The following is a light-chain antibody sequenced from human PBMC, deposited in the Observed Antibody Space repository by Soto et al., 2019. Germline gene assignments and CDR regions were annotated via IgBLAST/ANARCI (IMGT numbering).Light chain of an antibody. CDR1: QSVSNN. J-gene: IGKJ1*01. Sequence: EIVMTQSPATLSVSPWERATLSCRASQSVSNNLAWYQQKPGQAPRLLIYGASTRATGIPARFSGSGSGTDFTLTISSLQSEDFAVYYCQQYNNLPRTFGHGTKVEIK. V-gene: IGKV3-15*01. CDR2: GAS. CDR3: QQYNNLPRT.